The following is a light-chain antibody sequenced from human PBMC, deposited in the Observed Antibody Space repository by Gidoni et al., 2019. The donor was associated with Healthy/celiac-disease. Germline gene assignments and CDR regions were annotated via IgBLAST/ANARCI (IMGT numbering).Light chain of an antibody. J-gene: IGKJ2*01. V-gene: IGKV1-5*01. Sequence: DIQMTQPPSTLSASVGDRVTITCRASQSISSSLAWYQQKPGKAPKLLIYDASSLESGVPSRFSGSGSGTEFTLTISSLQPDDFATYYCQQYNNYPYTFXHXTKVEIK. CDR1: QSISSS. CDR3: QQYNNYPYT. CDR2: DAS.